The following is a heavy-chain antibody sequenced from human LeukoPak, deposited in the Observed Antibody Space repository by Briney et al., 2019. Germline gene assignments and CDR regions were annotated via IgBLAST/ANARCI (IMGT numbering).Heavy chain of an antibody. CDR1: GFTFSSYW. J-gene: IGHJ4*02. CDR2: IKQDGSEK. Sequence: PGGSLRLSCAASGFTFSSYWMSWVRQAPGKGLEWVANIKQDGSEKYYVDSVKGRFTISRDNAKNSLYLQMNSLRSEGTAVYYCARGGDSIRGFFGYENWGQGTLVTVSS. CDR3: ARGGDSIRGFFGYEN. V-gene: IGHV3-7*03. D-gene: IGHD5-12*01.